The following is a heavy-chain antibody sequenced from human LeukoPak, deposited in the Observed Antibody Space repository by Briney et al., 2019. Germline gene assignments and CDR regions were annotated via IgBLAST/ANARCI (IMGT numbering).Heavy chain of an antibody. V-gene: IGHV3-30*04. J-gene: IGHJ5*01. D-gene: IGHD6-13*01. CDR3: AKEVGSSWYSDHWFDP. Sequence: GGSLRLSCAASGFTFSSYAMHWVRQAPGKGLEWVAVISYDGSNKYYADSVKGRFTISRDNSKNTLYLQMNSLRAEDTAVYYCAKEVGSSWYSDHWFDPWGQGTLVTVSS. CDR1: GFTFSSYA. CDR2: ISYDGSNK.